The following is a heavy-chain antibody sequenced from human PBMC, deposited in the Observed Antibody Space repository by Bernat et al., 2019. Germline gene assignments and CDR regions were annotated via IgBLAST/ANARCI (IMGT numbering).Heavy chain of an antibody. J-gene: IGHJ6*02. D-gene: IGHD1-26*01. CDR2: ISAYNGNT. CDR3: AREGSGVFSGGRPPYYYYYGMDV. Sequence: QVQLVQSGAEVKKPGASVKVSCKASGYTFTSFGISWVRQPPGQGLEWMGWISAYNGNTNFAQKLQGRVTMTTDTSTSTAYMELRSLRSDDTAVYYCAREGSGVFSGGRPPYYYYYGMDVWGQGTTVTVSS. V-gene: IGHV1-18*01. CDR1: GYTFTSFG.